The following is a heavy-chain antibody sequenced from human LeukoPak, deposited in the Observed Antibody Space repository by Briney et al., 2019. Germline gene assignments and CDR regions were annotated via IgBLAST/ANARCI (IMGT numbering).Heavy chain of an antibody. Sequence: SETLSLTCTVSGGSFSSGSYYWRWIRQPPGKGLEWIGYIYYSGSTNYNPSLKSRVTISVDTSKNQFSLKLSSVTAADTAVYYCARVSPLGGDPEHHDYWGQGTLVTVSS. V-gene: IGHV4-61*01. D-gene: IGHD4-17*01. CDR2: IYYSGST. J-gene: IGHJ4*02. CDR1: GGSFSSGSYY. CDR3: ARVSPLGGDPEHHDY.